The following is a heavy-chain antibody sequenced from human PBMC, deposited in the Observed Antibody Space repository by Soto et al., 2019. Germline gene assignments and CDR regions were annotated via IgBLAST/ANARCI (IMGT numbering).Heavy chain of an antibody. J-gene: IGHJ4*02. Sequence: QERLVQSGAEVRKPGSSVKVSCKVTGGTSTRYAINWVRQAPGQGLEWMGGIVPMFGTSKYAQKFQGRVTITADTSTNIAYMELSILSCEYTAVYYCNRGSEYDFSSGYLWGQGTLVSVSS. CDR3: NRGSEYDFSSGYL. CDR2: IVPMFGTS. D-gene: IGHD3-3*01. CDR1: GGTSTRYA. V-gene: IGHV1-69*06.